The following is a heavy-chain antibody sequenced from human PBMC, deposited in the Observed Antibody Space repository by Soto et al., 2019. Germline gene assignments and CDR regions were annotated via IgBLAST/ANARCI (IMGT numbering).Heavy chain of an antibody. J-gene: IGHJ6*03. CDR1: GFIVSNDC. D-gene: IGHD2-2*01. Sequence: EVQLVESGGGLVKPGGSLRLSCAASGFIVSNDCLTWVRQGPGKGLEWVGRIKSKADGGTTDYAAPVKGRFTISRDDSTNTLYVQLNSQKTADTSVYYCSFTKGPSSADMDVWGKGTTVTVSS. V-gene: IGHV3-15*01. CDR3: SFTKGPSSADMDV. CDR2: IKSKADGGTT.